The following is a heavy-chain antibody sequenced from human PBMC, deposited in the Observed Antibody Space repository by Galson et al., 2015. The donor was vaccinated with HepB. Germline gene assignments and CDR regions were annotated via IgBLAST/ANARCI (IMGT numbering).Heavy chain of an antibody. CDR3: ARAPPATIFGVVTRSGFDY. Sequence: SVKVSCKASGYTFTSYAMHWVRQAPGQRLEWMGWINAGNGNTKYSQKFQGRVTITRDTSASTAYMELSSLRSEDTAVYYCARAPPATIFGVVTRSGFDYWGQGTLVTVSS. V-gene: IGHV1-3*01. CDR2: INAGNGNT. D-gene: IGHD3-3*01. CDR1: GYTFTSYA. J-gene: IGHJ4*02.